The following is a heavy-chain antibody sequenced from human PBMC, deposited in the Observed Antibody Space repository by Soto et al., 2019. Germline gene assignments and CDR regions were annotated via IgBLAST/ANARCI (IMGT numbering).Heavy chain of an antibody. D-gene: IGHD3-22*01. V-gene: IGHV4-59*01. CDR2: LYYGRSA. J-gene: IGHJ4*02. Sequence: QVQLQESGPGLVKPSETLSLTCAVSGDSISSYYCIWIRQPPGKGLESIGYLYYGRSANYNPSLKSRVTLSVDTSTNQCSLTLSSMTAADTAVYYCALRSMAVVPAYWCQGTLVTVSS. CDR1: GDSISSYY. CDR3: ALRSMAVVPAY.